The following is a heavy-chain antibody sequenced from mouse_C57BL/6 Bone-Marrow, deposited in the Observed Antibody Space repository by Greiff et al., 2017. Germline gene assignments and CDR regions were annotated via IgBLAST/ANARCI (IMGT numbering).Heavy chain of an antibody. V-gene: IGHV5-6*01. CDR1: GFTFSSYG. D-gene: IGHD2-2*01. J-gene: IGHJ4*01. CDR3: ARHRGLRQYYYAMDY. Sequence: EVQVVESGGDLVKPGGSLKLSCAASGFTFSSYGVSWVRQTPDKRLEWVATISSGGSYTYYPDSVKGRFTISRDNAKNTLYLQMSSLKSEDTAMYYCARHRGLRQYYYAMDYWGQGTSVTVSS. CDR2: ISSGGSYT.